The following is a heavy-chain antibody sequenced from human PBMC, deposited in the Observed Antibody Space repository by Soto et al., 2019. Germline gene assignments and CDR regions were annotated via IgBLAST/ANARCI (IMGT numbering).Heavy chain of an antibody. V-gene: IGHV3-48*02. CDR2: ISSTSSAR. J-gene: IGHJ6*02. Sequence: GGSLRLSCAASGFTFSVHSMNWVRRAPGKGLEWVSYISSTSSARYYADSVRGRFTISRDNVKYSLYLQMNSLTDEDTAVYYCSRDSDISYGMDVWGQGTTVTVSS. CDR1: GFTFSVHS. D-gene: IGHD3-9*01. CDR3: SRDSDISYGMDV.